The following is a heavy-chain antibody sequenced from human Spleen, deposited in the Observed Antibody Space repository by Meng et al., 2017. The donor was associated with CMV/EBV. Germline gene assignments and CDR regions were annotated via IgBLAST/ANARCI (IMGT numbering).Heavy chain of an antibody. CDR3: ARPLSDSYSGLDV. Sequence: SETLSLTCTVSGGSSSSDRHYWGWIRQPPGKGLEWIGNIYYSGSTYYNPSLNSRVTISVDTSQNQFPLKLNSVTAADTALYYCARPLSDSYSGLDVWGEGTTVTVSS. CDR1: GGSSSSDRHY. J-gene: IGHJ6*04. CDR2: IYYSGST. D-gene: IGHD2-21*01. V-gene: IGHV4-39*01.